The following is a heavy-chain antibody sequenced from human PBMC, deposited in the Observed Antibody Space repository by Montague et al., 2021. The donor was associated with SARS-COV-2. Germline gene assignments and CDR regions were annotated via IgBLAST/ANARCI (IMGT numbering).Heavy chain of an antibody. V-gene: IGHV4-4*07. CDR3: ARDRRPMGCVHWYHGLDV. CDR2: ICPSGRT. J-gene: IGHJ6*02. D-gene: IGHD2-15*01. CDR1: GGSFNSYY. Sequence: SETLSLTCAVSGGSFNSYYWSWIRQPAGEGLEWIGRICPSGRTNHSPSLKSRVTISVDTSRNHLSLELTSATAADTAVYYCARDRRPMGCVHWYHGLDVWGQGTTVIVSS.